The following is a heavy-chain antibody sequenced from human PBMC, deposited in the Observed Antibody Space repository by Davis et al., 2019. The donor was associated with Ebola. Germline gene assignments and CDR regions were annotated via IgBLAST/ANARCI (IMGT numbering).Heavy chain of an antibody. CDR2: ISYDGSNK. Sequence: SLSLSCAASGFTSSIYATHCVHQAPGKGLGWLAVISYDGSNKYYADPVKGRFTISRDNSKNTLYLQMNSLRYEDTAVYYCARKTEFDYWGQGTLVTVSS. J-gene: IGHJ4*02. V-gene: IGHV3-30*19. CDR3: ARKTEFDY. CDR1: GFTSSIYA.